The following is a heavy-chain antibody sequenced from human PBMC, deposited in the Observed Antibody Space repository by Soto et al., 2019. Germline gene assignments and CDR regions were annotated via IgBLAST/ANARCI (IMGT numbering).Heavy chain of an antibody. V-gene: IGHV3-23*01. CDR1: GFNFANYA. CDR3: AKVANVGVVVEYFDH. Sequence: EVQLLESGGGLVQPGGSLRLSCGSSGFNFANYAMGWVRQAPGKGLEWVSGISSTGRRTYYADSVRGRFSISRDNSKNTVDLQINSRRAEDTAVYYCAKVANVGVVVEYFDHWGQGSLVTVSS. J-gene: IGHJ4*02. D-gene: IGHD3-3*01. CDR2: ISSTGRRT.